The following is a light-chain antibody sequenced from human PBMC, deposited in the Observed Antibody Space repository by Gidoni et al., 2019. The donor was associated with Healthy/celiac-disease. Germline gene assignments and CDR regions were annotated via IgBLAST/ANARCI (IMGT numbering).Light chain of an antibody. CDR3: HQYNSAPPWT. V-gene: IGKV1-27*01. CDR1: QCISNY. CDR2: AAS. Sequence: DIQMTQSPSSLSASVGDRVTITCRASQCISNYLAWYQQKPGKAPKFLLYAASTLQSGVPSRFSGSGSGTAFTLTISSLQPEDVATYYCHQYNSAPPWTFGQGTKVEIK. J-gene: IGKJ1*01.